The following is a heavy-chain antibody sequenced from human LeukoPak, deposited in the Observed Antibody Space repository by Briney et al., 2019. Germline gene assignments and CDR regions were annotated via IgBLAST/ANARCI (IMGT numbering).Heavy chain of an antibody. CDR3: ARAVPAAIGYYYYGMDV. CDR1: GGSFSGYY. Sequence: SETLSLTCAVYGGSFSGYYWSWIRQPPGKGLEWIGEINHSGSTNYNPSLKSRVTISVDTSKNQFSLKLSSVTAADTAVYYCARAVPAAIGYYYYGMDVWGQGTTVTVSS. D-gene: IGHD2-2*01. J-gene: IGHJ6*02. CDR2: INHSGST. V-gene: IGHV4-34*01.